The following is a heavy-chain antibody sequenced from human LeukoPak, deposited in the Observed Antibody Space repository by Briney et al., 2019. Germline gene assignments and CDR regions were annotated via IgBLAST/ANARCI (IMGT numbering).Heavy chain of an antibody. CDR1: GGSLRNGGYY. J-gene: IGHJ3*02. CDR3: AGGYYYDSSGQI. D-gene: IGHD3-22*01. Sequence: SETLSLTCTVSGGSLRNGGYYWAWIRQYPGKGLEWIGYMYHTGNTYFNPSLKSRVTISVDTSKNQFSLKLSSVTAADTAVYYCAGGYYYDSSGQIWGQGTMVTVSS. V-gene: IGHV4-31*03. CDR2: MYHTGNT.